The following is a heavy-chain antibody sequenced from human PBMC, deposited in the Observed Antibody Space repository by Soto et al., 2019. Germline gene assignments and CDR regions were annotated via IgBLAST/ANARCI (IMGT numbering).Heavy chain of an antibody. CDR3: ARVETAMSTMNFDY. CDR2: INSDGSST. D-gene: IGHD5-18*01. J-gene: IGHJ4*02. V-gene: IGHV3-74*01. Sequence: EVQLVESGGGLVQPGGSLRLSCAASGFTFSSYWMHWVRQAPGRGLVWVSRINSDGSSTSYADSVKGRFTISRDNAKNTLYLQMNSLRAEDTAVYYCARVETAMSTMNFDYWGQGTLVTVSS. CDR1: GFTFSSYW.